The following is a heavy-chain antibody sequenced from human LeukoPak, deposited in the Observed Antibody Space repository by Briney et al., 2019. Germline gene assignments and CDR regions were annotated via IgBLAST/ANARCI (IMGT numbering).Heavy chain of an antibody. D-gene: IGHD2-2*01. Sequence: GGSLRLSCAASGFTFSSYAMSWVRQAPGKGLEWVSAISGSGGSTYYADSVKGRFTISRDNSKNTLYLQMNSLRAEDMAVYYCARAPYCSSTSCVNNWFDPWGQGTLVTVSS. V-gene: IGHV3-23*01. CDR3: ARAPYCSSTSCVNNWFDP. CDR2: ISGSGGST. CDR1: GFTFSSYA. J-gene: IGHJ5*02.